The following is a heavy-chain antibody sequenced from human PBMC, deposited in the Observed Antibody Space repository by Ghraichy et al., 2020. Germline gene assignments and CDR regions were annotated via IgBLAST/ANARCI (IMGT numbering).Heavy chain of an antibody. V-gene: IGHV3-23*01. CDR2: IISSGGST. D-gene: IGHD1-1*01. Sequence: GGSLRLSWAASGFTFSSHAMSWVRQAPGKGLEWVSGIISSGGSTHYADSVKGRFTISRDNSKNTVYLQMNSLRAEDTAVYYCAKYYRNWDYDAFDIWGQGTMVTVSS. CDR3: AKYYRNWDYDAFDI. CDR1: GFTFSSHA. J-gene: IGHJ3*02.